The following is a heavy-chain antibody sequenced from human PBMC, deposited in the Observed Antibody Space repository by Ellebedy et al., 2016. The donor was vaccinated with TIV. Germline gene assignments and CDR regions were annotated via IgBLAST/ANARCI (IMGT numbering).Heavy chain of an antibody. CDR1: GSSISSGYY. Sequence: SETLSLXXTVSGSSISSGYYWGWIRQPPGKGLEWIGSIYHSGSTYYNPSLKSRVTISVDTSKNQFSLKLSSVTAADTAVYYCARASGYYYHYFDYWGQGTLVTVSS. D-gene: IGHD3-22*01. CDR3: ARASGYYYHYFDY. V-gene: IGHV4-38-2*02. J-gene: IGHJ4*02. CDR2: IYHSGST.